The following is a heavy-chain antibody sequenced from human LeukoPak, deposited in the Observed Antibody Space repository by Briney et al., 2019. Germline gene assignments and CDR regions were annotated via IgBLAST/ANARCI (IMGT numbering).Heavy chain of an antibody. CDR1: GGSVSSGSYY. D-gene: IGHD2-15*01. J-gene: IGHJ4*02. Sequence: PSETLSLTCTVSGGSVSSGSYYWSWIRQPPGKGLEWIGYIYYSGSTNYNPSLKSRVTISVDTSKNPFSLKLSSVTAADTAVYYCARLLGAATDPFDYWGQGTLVTVSS. V-gene: IGHV4-61*01. CDR3: ARLLGAATDPFDY. CDR2: IYYSGST.